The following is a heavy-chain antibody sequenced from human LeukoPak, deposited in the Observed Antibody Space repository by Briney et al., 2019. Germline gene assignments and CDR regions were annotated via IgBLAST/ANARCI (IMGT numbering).Heavy chain of an antibody. D-gene: IGHD1-26*01. CDR2: VHLSGTS. V-gene: IGHV4-4*02. CDR3: ARESGAFSPFGF. CDR1: GGSILTTIW. Sequence: PSGTLSLTGAVSGGSILTTIWWSWVRQPPGKGLEWIGEVHLSGTSNYNPSLKSRVSMSIDKSKNPLSLKLTSVTAADTAMYYCARESGAFSPFGFWGQGTLVTVSS. J-gene: IGHJ4*02.